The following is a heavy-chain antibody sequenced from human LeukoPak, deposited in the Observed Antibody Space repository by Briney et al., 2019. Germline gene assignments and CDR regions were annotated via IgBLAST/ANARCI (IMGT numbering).Heavy chain of an antibody. CDR3: ARFDIVVVPAASRHYYYYGMDV. J-gene: IGHJ6*02. Sequence: ASVKVSCKASGYTFTSYDINWVRRATGQGLEWMGWMNPNSGNTGYARKFQGRVTMTRNTSISTAYMELSSLRSEDTAVYYCARFDIVVVPAASRHYYYYGMDVWGQGTTVTVSS. D-gene: IGHD2-2*01. CDR1: GYTFTSYD. CDR2: MNPNSGNT. V-gene: IGHV1-8*01.